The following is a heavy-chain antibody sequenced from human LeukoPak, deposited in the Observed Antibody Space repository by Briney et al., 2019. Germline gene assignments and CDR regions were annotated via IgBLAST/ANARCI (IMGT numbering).Heavy chain of an antibody. CDR3: ARDVPDYYDSSGYWWFDP. D-gene: IGHD3-22*01. CDR1: VDTFSSYA. J-gene: IGHJ5*02. V-gene: IGHV1-69*13. CDR2: IIPIFGTA. Sequence: GASVKVSCKASVDTFSSYAISRVREAPGQGRKWMGGIIPIFGTANYAQKFQGRVTITADESTSTAYMELSSLRSEDTAVYYCARDVPDYYDSSGYWWFDPWGQGTLVTVSS.